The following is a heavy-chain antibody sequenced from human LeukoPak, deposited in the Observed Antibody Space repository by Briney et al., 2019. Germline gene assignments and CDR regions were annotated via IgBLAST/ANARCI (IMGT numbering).Heavy chain of an antibody. CDR2: IYSGGST. J-gene: IGHJ4*02. D-gene: IGHD3-10*01. V-gene: IGHV3-66*01. Sequence: GGTLRLSCAASGFTFSSYGMSWVRQAPGKGLEWVSVIYSGGSTYYADSVKGRFTISRDNSKNTLYLQMNSLRAEDTAVYYCARVSYYCGSGSYRPTAVYYFDYWGQGTLVTVSS. CDR1: GFTFSSYG. CDR3: ARVSYYCGSGSYRPTAVYYFDY.